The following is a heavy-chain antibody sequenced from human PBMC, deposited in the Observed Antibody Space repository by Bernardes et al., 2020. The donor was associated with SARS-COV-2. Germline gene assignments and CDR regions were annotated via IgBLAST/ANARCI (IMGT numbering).Heavy chain of an antibody. D-gene: IGHD3-3*01. CDR1: GYTLTELS. CDR2: FDPEDGET. CDR3: ATKGPHLLWSGYPSWDYYYGMDV. V-gene: IGHV1-24*01. Sequence: ASVKVSCKVSGYTLTELSMHWVRQAPGKGLAWMGGFDPEDGETIYAQKFQGRVTMTEDTSTDTAYMELSSLRSEDTAVYYCATKGPHLLWSGYPSWDYYYGMDVWGQGTTVTVSS. J-gene: IGHJ6*02.